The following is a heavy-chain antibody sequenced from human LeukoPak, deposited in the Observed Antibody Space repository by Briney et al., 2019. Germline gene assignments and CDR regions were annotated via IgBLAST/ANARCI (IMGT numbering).Heavy chain of an antibody. D-gene: IGHD3-3*01. J-gene: IGHJ4*02. V-gene: IGHV3-21*01. CDR1: GFPVSSPY. CDR3: AGAYDFWSGPGGY. Sequence: GGALRLSCAAYGFPVSSPYMNWVRQAPGQGLEWVSSISSSSSYIYYADSVKGRFTISRDNAKNSLYLQMNSLRAEDTAVYYCAGAYDFWSGPGGYWGQGTLITVSS. CDR2: ISSSSSYI.